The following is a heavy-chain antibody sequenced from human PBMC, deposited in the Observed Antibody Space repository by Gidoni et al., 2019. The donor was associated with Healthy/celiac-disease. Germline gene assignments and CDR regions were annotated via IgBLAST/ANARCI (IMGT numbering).Heavy chain of an antibody. CDR1: GGTFSSYA. D-gene: IGHD1-26*01. CDR2: IIPIFGTA. CDR3: ARAPWELRLNYYYYYMDV. Sequence: QVQLVQSGAEVKKPGSSVKVSYKASGGTFSSYAISWVRQAPGQGLEWMGGIIPIFGTANYAQKCQGRVTITADESTSTAYMELSSLRSEDTAVYYCARAPWELRLNYYYYYMDVWGKGTTVTVSS. V-gene: IGHV1-69*01. J-gene: IGHJ6*03.